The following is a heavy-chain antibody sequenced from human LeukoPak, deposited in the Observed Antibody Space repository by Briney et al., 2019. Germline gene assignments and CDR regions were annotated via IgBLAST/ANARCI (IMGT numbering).Heavy chain of an antibody. J-gene: IGHJ3*02. Sequence: ASVKVSCKASGYTFTSYGISWVRQAPGQGLEWMGWISAYNGNTNYAQKLQGRVTMTTDTSTSTAYMELRSLRSDDTAVYYCARNLAYCGGDCYSRGDDAFDIWGQGTMVTVSS. CDR2: ISAYNGNT. CDR3: ARNLAYCGGDCYSRGDDAFDI. CDR1: GYTFTSYG. V-gene: IGHV1-18*01. D-gene: IGHD2-21*02.